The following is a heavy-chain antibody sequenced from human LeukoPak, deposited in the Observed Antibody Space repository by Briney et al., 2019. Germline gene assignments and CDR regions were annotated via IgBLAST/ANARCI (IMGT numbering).Heavy chain of an antibody. D-gene: IGHD6-19*01. CDR1: GGSFSGYY. Sequence: SETLSLTCAVYGGSFSGYYWSWIRQPPGKGLEWIGYIYYSGSTNYNPSLKSQVTISVDTSKNQFSLKLSSVTAADTAVYYCARKISIAVAGTGAFDIWGQGTMVTVSS. J-gene: IGHJ3*02. CDR3: ARKISIAVAGTGAFDI. CDR2: IYYSGST. V-gene: IGHV4-59*01.